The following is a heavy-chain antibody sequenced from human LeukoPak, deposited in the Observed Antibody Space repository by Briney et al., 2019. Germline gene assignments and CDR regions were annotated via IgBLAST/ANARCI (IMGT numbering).Heavy chain of an antibody. J-gene: IGHJ4*02. V-gene: IGHV3-23*01. CDR2: ISASGGTT. D-gene: IGHD1-26*01. CDR3: ARDQTGSLDY. Sequence: GGSLRLSCAASGFTFNNYAMSWVRQAPGKGLEWVSAISASGGTTYYADSVKGRFTISRDNAKKSLYLQMNSLRAEDTAVYYCARDQTGSLDYWGQGTLVTVSS. CDR1: GFTFNNYA.